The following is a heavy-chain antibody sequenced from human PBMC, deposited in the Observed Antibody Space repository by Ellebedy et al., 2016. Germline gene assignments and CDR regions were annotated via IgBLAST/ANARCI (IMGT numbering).Heavy chain of an antibody. Sequence: GESLKISXAASGFTFSSYAMSWVRQAPGKGLEWVSAISGSGGSTYYADSVKGRFTISRDNSKNTLYLQMNSLRAEDTAVYYCAKGDHYYDSHFDYWGQGTLVTVSS. J-gene: IGHJ4*02. CDR3: AKGDHYYDSHFDY. D-gene: IGHD3-22*01. V-gene: IGHV3-23*01. CDR2: ISGSGGST. CDR1: GFTFSSYA.